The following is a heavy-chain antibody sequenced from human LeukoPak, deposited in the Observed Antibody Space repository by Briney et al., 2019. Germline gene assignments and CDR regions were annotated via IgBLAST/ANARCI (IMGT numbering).Heavy chain of an antibody. CDR1: GDSVTSGTFY. D-gene: IGHD3-10*01. V-gene: IGHV4-39*01. Sequence: SETLSLTCTVSGDSVTSGTFYWAWLRQPPGKGMEWIATVYYTGSTYYNPSLKSRVTISIDTSKNQFSLKLRSVVAPDTALYYCARHSGSGSLSRPFDPWGQGTLVTVSS. CDR2: VYYTGST. CDR3: ARHSGSGSLSRPFDP. J-gene: IGHJ5*02.